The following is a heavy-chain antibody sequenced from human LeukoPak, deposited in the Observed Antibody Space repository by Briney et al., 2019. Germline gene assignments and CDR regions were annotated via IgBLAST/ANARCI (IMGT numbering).Heavy chain of an antibody. J-gene: IGHJ4*02. D-gene: IGHD3-10*01. Sequence: GASVKVSCKASGYTFTGYYMHWVRQAPGQGLEWMGWINPNSGGTNYAQKFQGRGTMTRDTSISTAYMELSRLRSDDTAVYYCARDYYYGSGSYPTFDYWGQGTLVTVSS. V-gene: IGHV1-2*02. CDR2: INPNSGGT. CDR1: GYTFTGYY. CDR3: ARDYYYGSGSYPTFDY.